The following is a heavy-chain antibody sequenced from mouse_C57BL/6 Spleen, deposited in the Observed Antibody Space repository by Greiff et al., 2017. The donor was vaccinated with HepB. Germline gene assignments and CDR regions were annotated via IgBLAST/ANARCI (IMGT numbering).Heavy chain of an antibody. Sequence: VQLQQPGAELVKPGASVKLSCKASGYTFTSYWMQWVKQRPGQGLEWIGEIDPSDSYTNYNQKFKGKATLTVDTSSSTAYMQLSSLTSEDSAVYFCAREGDYDDGFDYWGQGTTLTVSS. CDR3: AREGDYDDGFDY. V-gene: IGHV1-50*01. CDR1: GYTFTSYW. CDR2: IDPSDSYT. D-gene: IGHD2-4*01. J-gene: IGHJ2*01.